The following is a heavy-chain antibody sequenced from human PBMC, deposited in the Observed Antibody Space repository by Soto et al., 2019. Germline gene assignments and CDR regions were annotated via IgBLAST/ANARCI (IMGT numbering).Heavy chain of an antibody. Sequence: GGSLRLSCSACVFTFSSNYMSWVRQAPGEGLGWVSVIDIGGSTYXADSVKCRXXISRHNSKNTVXLQMIXDRSEDTDVYYCWGWYYMDVWGKGTTVTVSS. CDR1: VFTFSSNY. CDR3: WGWYYMDV. J-gene: IGHJ6*03. CDR2: IDIGGST. D-gene: IGHD6-19*01. V-gene: IGHV3-53*04.